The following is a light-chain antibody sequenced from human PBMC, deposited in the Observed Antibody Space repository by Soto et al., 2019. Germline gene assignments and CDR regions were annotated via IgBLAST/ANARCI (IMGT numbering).Light chain of an antibody. CDR3: QQYNDSPQT. V-gene: IGKV3-15*01. CDR1: QSVSTN. CDR2: GAS. Sequence: EIVMTQSPGTLSLSPGERATLSCRASQSVSTNLAWYQQIPGQAPRLLIYGASTRATGIPARFSGSGSGTEFTLAISSLQSEDFAVYYCQQYNDSPQTFGLGTKV. J-gene: IGKJ1*01.